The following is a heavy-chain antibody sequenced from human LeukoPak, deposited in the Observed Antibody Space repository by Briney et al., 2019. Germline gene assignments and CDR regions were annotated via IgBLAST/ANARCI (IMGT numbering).Heavy chain of an antibody. V-gene: IGHV1-24*01. CDR2: LDPEDGET. CDR3: ARAYCSSTSCYRWFDP. D-gene: IGHD2-2*01. CDR1: GYTLTELS. Sequence: ASVKVSCKVSGYTLTELSMHWVRQAPGKGLEWMGGLDPEDGETIYAQKFQGGVTMTEDTSTDTAYMELSSLRSEDTAVYYCARAYCSSTSCYRWFDPWGQGTLVTVSS. J-gene: IGHJ5*02.